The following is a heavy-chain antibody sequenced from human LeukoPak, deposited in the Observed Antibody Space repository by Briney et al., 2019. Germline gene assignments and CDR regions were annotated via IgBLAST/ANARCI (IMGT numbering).Heavy chain of an antibody. J-gene: IGHJ4*02. CDR2: IYHSGTP. CDR1: GGALSSGGYY. D-gene: IGHD3-10*01. V-gene: IGHV4-30-2*01. Sequence: PSETLSLTCTVSGGALSSGGYYWTWIRQPPGKGLEWIGNIYHSGTPYYNPSLKSRVTLSVDRSKNQFSLKMTSVTAADTAVYYCARDTRDYYTSGSRFDHWGQGTLVTVSS. CDR3: ARDTRDYYTSGSRFDH.